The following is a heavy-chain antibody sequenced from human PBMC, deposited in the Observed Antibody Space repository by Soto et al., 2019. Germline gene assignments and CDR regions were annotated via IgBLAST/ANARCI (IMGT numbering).Heavy chain of an antibody. CDR1: GFTFSSYA. J-gene: IGHJ6*02. CDR2: ISYDGSHK. D-gene: IGHD1-1*01. V-gene: IGHV3-30-3*01. Sequence: QVQLVESGGGVVQPGRSLRLSCAASGFTFSSYAMHWVRQAPGKGLEWVAVISYDGSHKYYADSVKGRFTISRDNSKNTLYLQMTSLRPEDTAVYYCARDRLRYNWNDFPYYYYGMDVWGQGTTVTVSS. CDR3: ARDRLRYNWNDFPYYYYGMDV.